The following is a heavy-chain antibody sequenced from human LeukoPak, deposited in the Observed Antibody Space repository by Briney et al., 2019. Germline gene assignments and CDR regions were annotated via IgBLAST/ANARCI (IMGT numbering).Heavy chain of an antibody. V-gene: IGHV3-30*18. D-gene: IGHD3-10*01. CDR3: AKGPDVEVREIYFDY. Sequence: GGSLRLSCAASGFTFSNYGMHWVRQAPGKGLEWVAVISYDGSNKYYADSVKGRFTISRDNAKNSLYLQMNSLRAEDTALYYCAKGPDVEVREIYFDYWGQGTLVTVSS. CDR1: GFTFSNYG. CDR2: ISYDGSNK. J-gene: IGHJ4*02.